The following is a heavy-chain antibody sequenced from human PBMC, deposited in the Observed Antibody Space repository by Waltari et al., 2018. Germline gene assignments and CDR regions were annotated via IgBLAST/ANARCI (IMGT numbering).Heavy chain of an antibody. D-gene: IGHD2-2*01. V-gene: IGHV1-69*01. CDR3: ATDTSPPY. J-gene: IGHJ4*02. CDR2: IIPKIGAS. Sequence: QVQLVQSGAEVKKPGSSVKVSCKASGGTFGRLAISWVRQAAGEGLEWMGGIIPKIGASHHAQKFQGRVTITADDSTSIAYMEMSSLSFEDTAMYFCATDTSPPYWGQGTLVIVSS. CDR1: GGTFGRLA.